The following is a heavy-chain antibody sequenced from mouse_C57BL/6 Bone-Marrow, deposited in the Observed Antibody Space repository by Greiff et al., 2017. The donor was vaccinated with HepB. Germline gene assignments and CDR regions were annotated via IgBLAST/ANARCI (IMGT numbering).Heavy chain of an antibody. J-gene: IGHJ4*01. CDR2: INPYNGGT. D-gene: IGHD1-1*01. CDR3: ARRIYYYGSSYGYAMDY. Sequence: EVKLQESGPVLVKPGASVKMSCKASGYTFTDYYMNWVKQSHGKSLEWIGVINPYNGGTSYNQKFKGKATLTVDKSSSTAYMELNSLTSEDSAVYYCARRIYYYGSSYGYAMDYWGQGTSVTVSS. CDR1: GYTFTDYY. V-gene: IGHV1-19*01.